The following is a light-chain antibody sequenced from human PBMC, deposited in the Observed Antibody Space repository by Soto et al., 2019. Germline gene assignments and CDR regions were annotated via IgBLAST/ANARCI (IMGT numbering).Light chain of an antibody. Sequence: QAVLTHPPSSSGTPGQTITISCSGGSSNIGINTVSWYEHLPGTAPRLLIYGNNQRPSGVPDRFSGSKSGTSASLASSGRQSEDEAHYYCATWDDSLAVHVFGTGTKLTVL. CDR2: GNN. CDR1: SSNIGINT. CDR3: ATWDDSLAVHV. J-gene: IGLJ1*01. V-gene: IGLV1-44*01.